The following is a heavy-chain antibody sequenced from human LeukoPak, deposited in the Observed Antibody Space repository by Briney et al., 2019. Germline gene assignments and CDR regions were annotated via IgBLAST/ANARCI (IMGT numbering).Heavy chain of an antibody. CDR2: IYYSGST. Sequence: PSETLSLTCTVSGGSISSYYWSWIRQPPGKGLEWIGYIYYSGSTNYNPSLKSRVTISVDTSKNQFSLKLSSVTAADTAVYYCARGDCSSTSCYTRRYWFDPWGQGTLVTVSS. CDR1: GGSISSYY. V-gene: IGHV4-59*01. CDR3: ARGDCSSTSCYTRRYWFDP. J-gene: IGHJ5*02. D-gene: IGHD2-2*02.